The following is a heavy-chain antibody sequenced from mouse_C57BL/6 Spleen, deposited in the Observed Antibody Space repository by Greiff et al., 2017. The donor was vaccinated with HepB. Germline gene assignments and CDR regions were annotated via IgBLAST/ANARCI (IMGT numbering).Heavy chain of an antibody. Sequence: QVQLQQSGAELVRPGASVKLSCKASGYTFTDYYINWVKQRPGQGLEWIARIYPGSGNTYYNEKFKGKATLTAEKSSSTAYMQLSSLTSEDSAVYFCARRPTTYYAMDYWGQGTSVTVSS. CDR3: ARRPTTYYAMDY. D-gene: IGHD2-10*01. J-gene: IGHJ4*01. CDR1: GYTFTDYY. V-gene: IGHV1-76*01. CDR2: IYPGSGNT.